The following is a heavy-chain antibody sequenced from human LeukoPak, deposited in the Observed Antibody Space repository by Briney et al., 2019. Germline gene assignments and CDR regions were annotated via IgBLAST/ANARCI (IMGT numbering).Heavy chain of an antibody. CDR3: ARDNSIADRGWWFDP. V-gene: IGHV1-46*01. CDR2: INPSGSST. D-gene: IGHD4-23*01. J-gene: IGHJ5*02. Sequence: ASVKVSCKASGYIFTNHYMQWVRLAPGEGLEWLGLINPSGSSTLYAEKFRGRIIMTRDMSTATDYMELSSLRSEDTAMYYCARDNSIADRGWWFDPWGQGTLVTVSS. CDR1: GYIFTNHY.